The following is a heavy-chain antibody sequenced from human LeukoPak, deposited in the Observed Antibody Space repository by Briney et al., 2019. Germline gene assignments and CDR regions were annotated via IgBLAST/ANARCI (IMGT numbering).Heavy chain of an antibody. CDR1: GGSFSGYY. CDR2: INHSGST. CDR3: ARGPRCTNGVCYTEYFDY. V-gene: IGHV4-34*01. Sequence: SETLSPTCAVYGGSFSGYYWSWIRQPPGKGLEWIGEINHSGSTNYNPSLKSRVTISVDTSKNQFSLKLSSVTAADTAVYYCARGPRCTNGVCYTEYFDYWGQGTLVTVSS. J-gene: IGHJ4*02. D-gene: IGHD2-8*01.